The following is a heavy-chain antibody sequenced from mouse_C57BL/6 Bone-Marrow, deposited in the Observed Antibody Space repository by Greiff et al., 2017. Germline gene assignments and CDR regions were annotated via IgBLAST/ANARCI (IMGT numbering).Heavy chain of an antibody. CDR2: IHPNSGST. J-gene: IGHJ1*03. CDR3: ARSDYYGSSPYWYFDV. V-gene: IGHV1-64*01. D-gene: IGHD1-1*01. CDR1: GYTFTSYW. Sequence: VQLQQPGAELVKPGASVKLSCKASGYTFTSYWMHWVKQRPGQGLEWIGMIHPNSGSTNYNEKFKSKATLTVDKSSSTAYMQLSSLTSEDSAVYYCARSDYYGSSPYWYFDVWGTGTTVTVSS.